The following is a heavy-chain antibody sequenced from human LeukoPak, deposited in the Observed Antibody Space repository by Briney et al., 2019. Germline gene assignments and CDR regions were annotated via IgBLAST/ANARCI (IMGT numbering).Heavy chain of an antibody. J-gene: IGHJ4*02. CDR1: GFTFSSYS. CDR3: ARRSGVAVAGAFDY. CDR2: ISSGSSTM. Sequence: GGSLRLSCAASGFTFSSYSMNWVRQAPGKGLEWVSYISSGSSTMYYADSVKGRFTISRDNANNSLYLQMNSLRAEDTAVYFCARRSGVAVAGAFDYWGQGTLVTVSS. D-gene: IGHD6-19*01. V-gene: IGHV3-48*01.